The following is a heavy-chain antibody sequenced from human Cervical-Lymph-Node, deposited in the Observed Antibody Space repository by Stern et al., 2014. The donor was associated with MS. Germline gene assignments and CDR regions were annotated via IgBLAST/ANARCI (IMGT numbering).Heavy chain of an antibody. D-gene: IGHD3-10*01. CDR3: ARLLLWFGESHYYHGMDV. CDR1: GFTFRSYS. V-gene: IGHV3-7*01. J-gene: IGHJ6*02. CDR2: IKQDGSDK. Sequence: VQLVQSGGGLVQPGGSLRLSCAASGFTFRSYSMSWVRQAPGKGLEWVASIKQDGSDKYYVDSVKGRFTISRDNAKNSLYLQMNSLRAEDTAVYYCARLLLWFGESHYYHGMDVWGQGTTVTVSS.